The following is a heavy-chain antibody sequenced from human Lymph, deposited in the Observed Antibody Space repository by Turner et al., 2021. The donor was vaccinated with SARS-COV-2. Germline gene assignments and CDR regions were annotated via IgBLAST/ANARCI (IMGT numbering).Heavy chain of an antibody. V-gene: IGHV3-21*01. D-gene: IGHD2-21*02. J-gene: IGHJ4*02. Sequence: EVQLVESGGGLVKPGGSLRLSCAASGFTFSSYSMNWVRQAPGKGLEWVSSITFTSNYICYADSVKGRFTISRDNAKNSLYLQMNSLRAEDTAVYYCARGPPDFPYYFDYWGQGTLVTVSS. CDR1: GFTFSSYS. CDR3: ARGPPDFPYYFDY. CDR2: ITFTSNYI.